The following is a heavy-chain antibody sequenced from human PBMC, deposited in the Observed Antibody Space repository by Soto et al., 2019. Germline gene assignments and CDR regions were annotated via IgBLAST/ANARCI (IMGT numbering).Heavy chain of an antibody. Sequence: PGGSLRLSCAASGFTFSSYVMHWVRQATGKGLEWVAVIWYDGSNKYYADSVKGRFTISRDNSKNTLYLQMNSLRAEDTAVYYCARGRPDIVVVVAATHYYFDYWGQGTLVTVSS. D-gene: IGHD2-15*01. J-gene: IGHJ4*02. CDR3: ARGRPDIVVVVAATHYYFDY. V-gene: IGHV3-33*01. CDR1: GFTFSSYV. CDR2: IWYDGSNK.